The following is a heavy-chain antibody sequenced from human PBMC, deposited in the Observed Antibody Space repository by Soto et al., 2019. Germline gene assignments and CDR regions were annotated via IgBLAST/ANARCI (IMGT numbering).Heavy chain of an antibody. CDR3: ARDTKQQLVLAFDI. Sequence: SEALSLTSTFSCGSIISYYWSWIRQPAGKGLEWIGYIYYSGSTNYNPSLKSRVTISVDTSKNQFSLKLSSVTAADTAVYYCARDTKQQLVLAFDIWGQGTMVTVSS. CDR2: IYYSGST. V-gene: IGHV4-59*01. J-gene: IGHJ3*02. CDR1: CGSIISYY. D-gene: IGHD6-13*01.